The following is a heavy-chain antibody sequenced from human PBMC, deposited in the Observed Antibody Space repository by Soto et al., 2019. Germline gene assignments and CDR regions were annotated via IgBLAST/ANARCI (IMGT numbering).Heavy chain of an antibody. J-gene: IGHJ6*02. CDR1: GFTFSSYG. CDR2: ISYDGSNK. Sequence: QVQLVESGGGVVQPGRSLRLSCAASGFTFSSYGMHWVRQAPGKGLEWVAVISYDGSNKYYADSVKGRFPISRDNSKNTMYLQMNSLRAEDTAVYYCAKDKKPNYNDGREVWGQGTTVTVSS. CDR3: AKDKKPNYNDGREV. V-gene: IGHV3-30*18.